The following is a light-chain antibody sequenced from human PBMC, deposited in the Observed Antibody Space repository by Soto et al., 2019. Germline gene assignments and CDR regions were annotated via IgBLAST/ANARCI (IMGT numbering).Light chain of an antibody. CDR2: GAS. CDR1: QSVSDNH. CDR3: HHYDRSPIFT. Sequence: EIVLTQSPGTLSLSPGERATLSCRASQSVSDNHLAWYHQKPGQPPRLLIYGASNRATGIPDRFSGRGSGTDVTLTISRLEPEDFATYYCHHYDRSPIFTFGPGTKVDI. V-gene: IGKV3-20*01. J-gene: IGKJ3*01.